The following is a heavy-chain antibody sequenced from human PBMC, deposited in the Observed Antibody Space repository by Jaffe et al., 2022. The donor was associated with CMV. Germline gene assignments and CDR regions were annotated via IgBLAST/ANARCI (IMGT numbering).Heavy chain of an antibody. CDR2: ITPFNGNT. CDR1: GYTFTYRY. J-gene: IGHJ5*02. Sequence: QMQLVQSGAEVKKTGSSVKVSCKASGYTFTYRYLHWVRQAPGQALEWMGWITPFNGNTNYAQKFQDRVTITRDRSMSTAYMELSSLRSEDTAMYYCALATPRVGWFDPWGQGTLVTVSS. V-gene: IGHV1-45*02. CDR3: ALATPRVGWFDP.